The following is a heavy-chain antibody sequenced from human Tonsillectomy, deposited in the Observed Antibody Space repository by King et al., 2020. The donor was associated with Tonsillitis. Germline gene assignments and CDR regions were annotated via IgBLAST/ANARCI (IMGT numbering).Heavy chain of an antibody. V-gene: IGHV3-48*03. Sequence: VQLVESGGGLVQPGGSLRLSCAASGFTFSSYEMNWVRQAPGKGLEWVSYISSSGSIIYYADSVKGRFTISRDNAKNSLYLQMNSLRAEDTAVYYCARSRNYDFWSGYYYYYYYMDVWGKGTTVTVSS. CDR2: ISSSGSII. CDR1: GFTFSSYE. CDR3: ARSRNYDFWSGYYYYYYYMDV. J-gene: IGHJ6*03. D-gene: IGHD3-3*01.